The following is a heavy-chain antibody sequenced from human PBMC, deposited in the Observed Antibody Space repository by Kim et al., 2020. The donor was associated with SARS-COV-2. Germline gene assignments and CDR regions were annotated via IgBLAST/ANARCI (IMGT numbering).Heavy chain of an antibody. CDR1: GYTFTTYG. CDR2: ISTYNGNT. V-gene: IGHV1-18*01. D-gene: IGHD6-13*01. Sequence: ASVKVSCKASGYTFTTYGISWVRQAPGQGLEWMGWISTYNGNTNYAQKLQGRVTMTTDTSTSTAYMELRSLKSDDTAVYYCARDPHLAAAGYHKDYWGQGTLVTVSS. CDR3: ARDPHLAAAGYHKDY. J-gene: IGHJ4*02.